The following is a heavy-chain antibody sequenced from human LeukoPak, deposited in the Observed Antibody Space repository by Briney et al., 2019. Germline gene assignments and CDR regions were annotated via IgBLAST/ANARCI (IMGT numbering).Heavy chain of an antibody. Sequence: SETLSLTCTVSGGSISVYCWSWIRQSPGKGLEWIGYIYNSGSTNYNPSLKSRLTISVDTSKNQFSLKLSSVTAADTAVYYCARDRELGYWGQGTLVTVSS. V-gene: IGHV4-59*01. D-gene: IGHD3-10*01. J-gene: IGHJ4*02. CDR3: ARDRELGY. CDR2: IYNSGST. CDR1: GGSISVYC.